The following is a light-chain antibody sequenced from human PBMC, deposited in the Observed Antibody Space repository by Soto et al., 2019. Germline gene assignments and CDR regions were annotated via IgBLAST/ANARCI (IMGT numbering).Light chain of an antibody. CDR3: QQRSNWPRIT. V-gene: IGKV3-11*01. Sequence: EIVLTQSPATLSLSPGARATLSCRASQSVSSYLACYQQKPGQAPRLLIYDASNRATGIPARFSGSGSGTAFTLTISSLEPEDFAFYYCQQRSNWPRITFVQGTRLEIK. J-gene: IGKJ5*01. CDR1: QSVSSY. CDR2: DAS.